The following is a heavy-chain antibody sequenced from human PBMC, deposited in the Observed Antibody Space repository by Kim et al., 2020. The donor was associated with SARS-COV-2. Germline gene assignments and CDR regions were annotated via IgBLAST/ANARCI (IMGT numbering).Heavy chain of an antibody. J-gene: IGHJ5*02. CDR1: GYTFTSYA. D-gene: IGHD2-2*02. V-gene: IGHV1-3*01. Sequence: ASVKVSCKASGYTFTSYAMHWVRQAPGQRLEWMGWINAGNGNTKYSQKFQGRVTITRDTSASTAYMELSSLRSEDTAVYYCARDRWVVPAAIQSWFDPWGQGTLVTVSS. CDR2: INAGNGNT. CDR3: ARDRWVVPAAIQSWFDP.